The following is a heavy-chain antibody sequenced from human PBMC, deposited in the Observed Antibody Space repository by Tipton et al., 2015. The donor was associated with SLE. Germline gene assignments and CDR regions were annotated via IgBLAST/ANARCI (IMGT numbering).Heavy chain of an antibody. J-gene: IGHJ3*02. Sequence: QVQLVQSGPEVKKPGASVQVSYKASGYTFTSYGISWVRQAPGQGLEWMGWSSADNGNTNYEQKLQGRVTMTTDTSTSTAYMELRSLISDDTAVYYCARYRLDDAFDIWGQVISVSVSS. CDR3: ARYRLDDAFDI. D-gene: IGHD6-19*01. CDR2: SSADNGNT. V-gene: IGHV1-18*01. CDR1: GYTFTSYG.